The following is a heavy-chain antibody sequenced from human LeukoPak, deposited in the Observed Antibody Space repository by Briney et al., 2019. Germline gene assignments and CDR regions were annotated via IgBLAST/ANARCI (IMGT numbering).Heavy chain of an antibody. J-gene: IGHJ3*02. Sequence: PSETLSLTCAVYGGSFSGYYWSWIRQPPGKGLEWVGEINHSGSTNYNPSLKSRVTISVDTSKNQFSLKLSSVTAADTAVYYCARSRYYGSGSYYSRAFDIWGQGTMVTVSS. CDR3: ARSRYYGSGSYYSRAFDI. CDR2: INHSGST. CDR1: GGSFSGYY. V-gene: IGHV4-34*01. D-gene: IGHD3-10*01.